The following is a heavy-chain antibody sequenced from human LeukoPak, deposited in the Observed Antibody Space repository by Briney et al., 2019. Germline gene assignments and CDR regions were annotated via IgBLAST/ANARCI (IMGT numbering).Heavy chain of an antibody. Sequence: GGSLRLSCAASGFTFSSYGMHWVRQAPGKGLEWVAVIWYDGSNKCYADSVKGRFTISRDNSKNTLYLQMNSLRAEDTAVYYCARGREVRGAMGVTDGYFDYWGQGTLVTVSS. CDR1: GFTFSSYG. J-gene: IGHJ4*02. CDR3: ARGREVRGAMGVTDGYFDY. D-gene: IGHD3-10*01. CDR2: IWYDGSNK. V-gene: IGHV3-33*01.